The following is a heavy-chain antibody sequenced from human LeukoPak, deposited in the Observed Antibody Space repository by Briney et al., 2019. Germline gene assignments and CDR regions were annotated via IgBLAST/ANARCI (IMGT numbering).Heavy chain of an antibody. Sequence: PGGSLRLSCAASGFTFDDYAMQWVRQAPGKGLEWVAVISYDGSNKYYADSVKGRFTISRDNSKNTLYLQMNSLRAEDTAVCYCARDLGYCSSTSCYGFDYWGQGTLVTVSS. J-gene: IGHJ4*02. V-gene: IGHV3-30-3*01. D-gene: IGHD2-2*03. CDR3: ARDLGYCSSTSCYGFDY. CDR1: GFTFDDYA. CDR2: ISYDGSNK.